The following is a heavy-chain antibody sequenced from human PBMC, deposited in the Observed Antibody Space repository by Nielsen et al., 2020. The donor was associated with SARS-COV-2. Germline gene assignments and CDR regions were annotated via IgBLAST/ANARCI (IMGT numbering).Heavy chain of an antibody. CDR2: INAGNGNT. Sequence: ASVKVSCKASGYTFTSYAMHWVRQAPGQRLEWMGWINAGNGNTKYSQKFQGRVTITRDTSASTAYMELSSLRSEDTAVYYCASGIAVAGYFDYWGQGTLVTVSS. J-gene: IGHJ4*02. CDR1: GYTFTSYA. CDR3: ASGIAVAGYFDY. V-gene: IGHV1-3*01. D-gene: IGHD6-19*01.